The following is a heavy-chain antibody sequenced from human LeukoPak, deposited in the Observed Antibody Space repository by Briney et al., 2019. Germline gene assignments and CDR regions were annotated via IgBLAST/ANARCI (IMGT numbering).Heavy chain of an antibody. V-gene: IGHV1-46*01. Sequence: ASVKVSCKASGYTFTSYYMHWVRQAPGLGLEWMGIINPSGGSTSYAQKFQGRVTMTRDTSISTAYMELSRLRSDDTAVYYCARVAGVSSGWKRYWGQGTLVTVSS. J-gene: IGHJ4*02. CDR1: GYTFTSYY. CDR2: INPSGGST. D-gene: IGHD6-19*01. CDR3: ARVAGVSSGWKRY.